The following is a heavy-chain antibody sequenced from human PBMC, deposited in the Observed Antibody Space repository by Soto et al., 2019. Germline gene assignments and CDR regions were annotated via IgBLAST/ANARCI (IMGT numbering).Heavy chain of an antibody. V-gene: IGHV2-70*04. D-gene: IGHD3-22*01. CDR3: ALRTPDSSGLFDY. J-gene: IGHJ4*02. CDR2: IDWDDDE. Sequence: SGPTLVNPTQPLTLTCTFPGFSLSPYGMRVNWIRQATVKALEWLARIDWDDDEFYSTSLMTRLTISKDNSRNRVALIMTNMDPVDTATYYCALRTPDSSGLFDYWGQGTLVTVSS. CDR1: GFSLSPYGMR.